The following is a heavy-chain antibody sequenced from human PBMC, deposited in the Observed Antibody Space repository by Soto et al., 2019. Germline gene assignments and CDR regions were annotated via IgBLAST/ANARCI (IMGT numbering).Heavy chain of an antibody. Sequence: QPPGKGLEWIGTIYSTENTYYHPSLLSRVTISVDTSMNEFSLKLSSVTAADTAVYYCARAWDYFDYWGQGTLVTVSS. D-gene: IGHD1-26*01. CDR2: IYSTENT. J-gene: IGHJ4*02. V-gene: IGHV4-39*07. CDR3: ARAWDYFDY.